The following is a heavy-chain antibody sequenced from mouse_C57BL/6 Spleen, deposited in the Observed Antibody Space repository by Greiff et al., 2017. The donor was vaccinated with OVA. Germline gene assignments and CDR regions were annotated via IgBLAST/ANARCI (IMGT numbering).Heavy chain of an antibody. CDR1: GYTFTSYW. J-gene: IGHJ2*01. V-gene: IGHV1-59*01. CDR3: AIDY. Sequence: QVQLQQPGAELVRPGTSVKLSCKASGYTFTSYWMHWVKQRPGQGLEWIGVIDPSDSYTNYNQKFKGKATLTVDTSSSTAYMQLSSLTSEDSAVYYCAIDYWGQGTTLTVSS. CDR2: IDPSDSYT.